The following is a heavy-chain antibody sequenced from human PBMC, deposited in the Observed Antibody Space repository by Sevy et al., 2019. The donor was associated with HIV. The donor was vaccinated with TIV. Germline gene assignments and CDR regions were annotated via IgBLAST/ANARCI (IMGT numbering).Heavy chain of an antibody. CDR1: GYSFTSHW. CDR2: IYPDDSDT. J-gene: IGHJ4*02. V-gene: IGHV5-51*01. CDR3: ATSRSGYFDSSGYYIY. D-gene: IGHD3-22*01. Sequence: GESLKISCKGSGYSFTSHWIGWVRHMPGKGLEWMRIIYPDDSDTRYSPSFQGQVTFSAGKSISTAYLQWSSLKASDTAMYYCATSRSGYFDSSGYYIYWGQGTLVTVSS.